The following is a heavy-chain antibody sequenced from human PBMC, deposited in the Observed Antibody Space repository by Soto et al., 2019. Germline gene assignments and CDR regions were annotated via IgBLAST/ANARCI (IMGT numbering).Heavy chain of an antibody. CDR2: ISSSSSYI. CDR3: ARSRRGEVALTIYSY. CDR1: GFTFSTYS. J-gene: IGHJ4*02. V-gene: IGHV3-21*01. Sequence: GGSLRLSCAASGFTFSTYSMNWVRQAPGKGLEWVSSISSSSSYIYYADSVKGRFTISRDNAKNSLYLQMNSLRAEDTAVYYCARSRRGEVALTIYSYWGQGTLVTVSS. D-gene: IGHD3-10*01.